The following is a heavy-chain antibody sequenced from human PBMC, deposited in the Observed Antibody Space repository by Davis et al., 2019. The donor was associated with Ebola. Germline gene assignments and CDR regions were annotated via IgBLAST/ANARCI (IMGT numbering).Heavy chain of an antibody. Sequence: MPSETLSLTCAVYGGSFSGFYWSWIRQAPGKGLEWIGEIDHSGSTNYNPSLKSRLTISVDTSKNQFSLKLSSVTAADTAVYYCARLPSYCTNGVCYPHVDYWGQGTLVTVSS. V-gene: IGHV4-34*01. CDR1: GGSFSGFY. J-gene: IGHJ4*02. CDR2: IDHSGST. CDR3: ARLPSYCTNGVCYPHVDY. D-gene: IGHD2-8*01.